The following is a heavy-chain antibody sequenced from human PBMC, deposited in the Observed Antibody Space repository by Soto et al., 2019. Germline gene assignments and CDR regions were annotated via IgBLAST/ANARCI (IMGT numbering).Heavy chain of an antibody. Sequence: SETLSLTCTVSGGSVSGYYWSWIRQAPGKGLEWIGYIYYSGRTHYNPSLKSRGTISVDTSKNQFSLKLTSVTAPDTAVYYCARQGRGSGYYTMFHFDDWGQGALVTV. CDR3: ARQGRGSGYYTMFHFDD. CDR2: IYYSGRT. D-gene: IGHD3-3*01. CDR1: GGSVSGYY. V-gene: IGHV4-59*08. J-gene: IGHJ4*02.